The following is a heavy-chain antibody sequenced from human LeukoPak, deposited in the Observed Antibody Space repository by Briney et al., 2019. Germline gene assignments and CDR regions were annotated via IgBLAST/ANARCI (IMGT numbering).Heavy chain of an antibody. D-gene: IGHD3-22*01. J-gene: IGHJ4*02. V-gene: IGHV4-61*05. CDR2: IYYSGST. Sequence: TSSETLSLTCTVSGDSFTSVTDYWAWIRQPPGKGLEWIGYIYYSGSTYYNPSLKSRVTISVDKSKNQFSLKLSSVTAADTAVYYCARAQPYYYDSSGYLDYWGQGTLVTVSS. CDR3: ARAQPYYYDSSGYLDY. CDR1: GDSFTSVTDY.